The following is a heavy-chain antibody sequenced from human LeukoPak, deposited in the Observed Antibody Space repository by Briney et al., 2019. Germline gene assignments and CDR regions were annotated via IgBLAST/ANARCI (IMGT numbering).Heavy chain of an antibody. CDR3: ARRARDAFDL. V-gene: IGHV3-21*01. Sequence: GGALRLSCASSRFTFRTSSMHCVRQARGKGPEWVSSISSGSTSIHYVDSVKGRFTISRDNAKISLYLQMYSLGAEDTAVYYCARRARDAFDLWGQGTMVTVSS. CDR2: ISSGSTSI. D-gene: IGHD4/OR15-4a*01. J-gene: IGHJ3*01. CDR1: RFTFRTSS.